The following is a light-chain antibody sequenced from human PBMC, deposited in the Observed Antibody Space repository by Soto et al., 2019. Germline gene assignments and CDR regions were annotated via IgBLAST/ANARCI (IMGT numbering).Light chain of an antibody. CDR1: QSIVSW. Sequence: DIQMTQSPSTLSASVGDRVTITCRASQSIVSWLAWYQQKPGKAPELLIYKASSLQNGVPSRFSGSGSGTEFIFTISSLQPDDIATYYFQQYHSYWTFGQGTKVEIK. V-gene: IGKV1-5*03. CDR2: KAS. CDR3: QQYHSYWT. J-gene: IGKJ1*01.